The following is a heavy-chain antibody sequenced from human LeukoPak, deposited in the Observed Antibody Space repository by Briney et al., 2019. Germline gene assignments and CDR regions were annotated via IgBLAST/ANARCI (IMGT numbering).Heavy chain of an antibody. J-gene: IGHJ6*02. Sequence: PSETLSLTCAVYGGSFSGYYWSWIRQPPGKGLEWIGEINHSGSTNYNPSLKSRVTISVDTSKNQFSLKLSSVTAADTAVYYCARGQTRTHYYYYGMDVWGQGTTVTVSS. D-gene: IGHD2-2*01. CDR2: INHSGST. CDR3: ARGQTRTHYYYYGMDV. V-gene: IGHV4-34*01. CDR1: GGSFSGYY.